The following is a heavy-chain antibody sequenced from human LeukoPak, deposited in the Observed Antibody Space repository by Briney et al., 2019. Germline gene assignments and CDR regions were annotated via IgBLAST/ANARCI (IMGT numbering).Heavy chain of an antibody. CDR1: GFIFNNYG. CDR3: AKDWAPYCGGDCYFNY. Sequence: GRSLRLSCAASGFIFNNYGMHWVRQAPGKGLGWVAVISYDGTNKNYADSVKGRFTISRDSFKNTVYLQMNSLRVEDTAVYYCAKDWAPYCGGDCYFNYWGQGTLVTVSS. CDR2: ISYDGTNK. V-gene: IGHV3-30*18. J-gene: IGHJ4*02. D-gene: IGHD2-21*02.